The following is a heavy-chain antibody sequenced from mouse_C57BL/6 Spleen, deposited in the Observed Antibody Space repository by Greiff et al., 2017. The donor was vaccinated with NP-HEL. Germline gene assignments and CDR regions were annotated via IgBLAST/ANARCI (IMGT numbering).Heavy chain of an antibody. Sequence: VQLQQPGAELVMPGASVKLSCKASGYTFTSYWMHWVKQRPGQGLEWIGEIDPSDSYTNYNQKFKGKATLTVDKSSSTAYMQLSSLTSEDSAVYYWARGALPAWFAYWGQGTLVTVSA. CDR1: GYTFTSYW. J-gene: IGHJ3*01. D-gene: IGHD5-1*01. V-gene: IGHV1-69*01. CDR3: ARGALPAWFAY. CDR2: IDPSDSYT.